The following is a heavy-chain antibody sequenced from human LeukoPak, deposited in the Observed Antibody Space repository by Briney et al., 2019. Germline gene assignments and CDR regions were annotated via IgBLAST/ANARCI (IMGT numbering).Heavy chain of an antibody. D-gene: IGHD4-17*01. V-gene: IGHV3-49*04. Sequence: GGSLRPSCTASGFTFGDYAMSWVRQAPGKGLEWVGFIRSKAYGGTTEYAASVKGRFTISRDDSKSIAYLQMNSLKTEDTAVYYCTRDPTTVTFYYYYGMDVWGQGTTVTVSS. CDR3: TRDPTTVTFYYYYGMDV. CDR2: IRSKAYGGTT. CDR1: GFTFGDYA. J-gene: IGHJ6*02.